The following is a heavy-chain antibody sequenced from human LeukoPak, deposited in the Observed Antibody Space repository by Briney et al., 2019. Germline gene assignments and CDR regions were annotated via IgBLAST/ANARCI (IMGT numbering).Heavy chain of an antibody. CDR2: VFNSGGT. Sequence: SETLSLTCTVSGDSISSTNYYWAWIRQPPGKGLEWIGTVFNSGGTYYNPSLRSRVTISINTSNNQFFLNLTSVTAADTAVYYCARATIVTAYRINWFDPWGQGTLVTVSS. J-gene: IGHJ5*02. CDR3: ARATIVTAYRINWFDP. V-gene: IGHV4-39*07. D-gene: IGHD3-9*01. CDR1: GDSISSTNYY.